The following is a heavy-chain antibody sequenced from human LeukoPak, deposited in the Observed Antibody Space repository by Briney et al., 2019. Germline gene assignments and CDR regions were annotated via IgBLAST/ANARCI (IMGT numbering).Heavy chain of an antibody. CDR1: GYTLTELS. V-gene: IGHV1-24*01. J-gene: IGHJ4*02. D-gene: IGHD6-19*01. CDR2: FDPEDGET. Sequence: ASVKVPCKVSGYTLTELSMHWVRQAPGKGLEWMGGFDPEDGETIYAQKFQGRVTMTEDTSTDTAYMELSSLRSEDTAVYYCATGKQWLVFPDYWGQGTLVTVSS. CDR3: ATGKQWLVFPDY.